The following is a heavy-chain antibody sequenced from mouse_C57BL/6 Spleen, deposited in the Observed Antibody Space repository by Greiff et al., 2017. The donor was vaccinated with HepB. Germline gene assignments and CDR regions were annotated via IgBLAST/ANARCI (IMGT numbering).Heavy chain of an antibody. V-gene: IGHV3-1*01. D-gene: IGHD4-1*01. CDR1: GYSITSGYD. J-gene: IGHJ2*01. CDR2: ISYSGST. Sequence: EVKLQESGPGMVKPSQSLSLTCTVTGYSITSGYDWHWFRHFPGNKLEWMGYISYSGSTNYNPSLKSRISITHDTSKNHFFLKLNSVTTEDTATYYCARGDRSGYFDYWGQGTTLTVSS. CDR3: ARGDRSGYFDY.